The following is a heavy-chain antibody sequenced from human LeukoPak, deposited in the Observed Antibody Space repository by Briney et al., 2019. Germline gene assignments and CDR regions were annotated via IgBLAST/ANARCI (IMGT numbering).Heavy chain of an antibody. CDR3: ATLQSSGYDYSDY. CDR1: GVSISSYY. D-gene: IGHD3-22*01. Sequence: SETLSLTCSVSGVSISSYYWSWIRQPPGKGLEWIGYIYYSGSTDYNPSLKSRVTMSVDTSRNQFSLNLRSVTAADTAVYYCATLQSSGYDYSDYWGQGILVTVSS. CDR2: IYYSGST. J-gene: IGHJ4*02. V-gene: IGHV4-59*08.